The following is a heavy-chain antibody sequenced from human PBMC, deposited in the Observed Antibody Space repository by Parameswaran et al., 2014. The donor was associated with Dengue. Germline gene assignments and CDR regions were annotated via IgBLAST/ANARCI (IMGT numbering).Heavy chain of an antibody. CDR3: ARDARSYPVTTDFDY. Sequence: WIRQPPGKGLEWVAVISYDGSNKYYADSVKGRFTISRDNSKNTLYLQMNSLRAEDTAVYYCARDARSYPVTTDFDYWGQGTLVTVSS. D-gene: IGHD4-17*01. V-gene: IGHV3-30-3*01. J-gene: IGHJ4*02. CDR2: ISYDGSNK.